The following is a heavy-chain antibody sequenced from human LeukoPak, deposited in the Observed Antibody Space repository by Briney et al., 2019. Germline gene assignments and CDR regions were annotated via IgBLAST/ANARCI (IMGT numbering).Heavy chain of an antibody. Sequence: GGSLTLSCAASGFTFSSYGMHWVRQAPGKGLEWVAVIWYDGSNKYYADSVKGRFTISRDNSKNALYLQMNSLRAEDTAVYYLAKDYGIQLYPPYKTMVGNDYWGQGTLVTVSS. J-gene: IGHJ4*02. CDR1: GFTFSSYG. CDR3: AKDYGIQLYPPYKTMVGNDY. D-gene: IGHD5-18*01. CDR2: IWYDGSNK. V-gene: IGHV3-33*06.